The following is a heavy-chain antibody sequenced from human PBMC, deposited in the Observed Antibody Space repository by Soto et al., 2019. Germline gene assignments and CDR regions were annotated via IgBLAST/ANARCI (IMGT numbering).Heavy chain of an antibody. Sequence: SETLSLTCTVSGGSISSYYWSWIRQPPGKGLEWIGYIYYSGSTNYNPSLKSRVTISVDTSKNQFSLKLSSVTAADTAVYYCARDGIVGATTNYYGMDVWGQGTTVTVSS. V-gene: IGHV4-59*01. CDR3: ARDGIVGATTNYYGMDV. J-gene: IGHJ6*02. CDR2: IYYSGST. CDR1: GGSISSYY. D-gene: IGHD1-26*01.